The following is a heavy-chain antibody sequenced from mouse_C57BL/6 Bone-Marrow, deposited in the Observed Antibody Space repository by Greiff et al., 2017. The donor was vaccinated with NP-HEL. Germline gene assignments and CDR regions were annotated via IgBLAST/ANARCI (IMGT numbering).Heavy chain of an antibody. D-gene: IGHD1-1*01. V-gene: IGHV1-4*01. CDR2: INPSSGYT. CDR3: ARTAGVVYYFDY. J-gene: IGHJ2*01. Sequence: VQLQQSGAELARPGASVKMSCTASGYTFTNYTMHWVKQRPGQGLEWIGYINPSSGYTKYNQKFQDKATLTADKSSSTAYMQLSSLTSEDSAVYYCARTAGVVYYFDYGGQGTTLTVTS. CDR1: GYTFTNYT.